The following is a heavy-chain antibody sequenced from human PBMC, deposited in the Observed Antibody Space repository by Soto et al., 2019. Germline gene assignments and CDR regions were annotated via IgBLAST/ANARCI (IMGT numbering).Heavy chain of an antibody. Sequence: EVQLVESGEDLVQPGGSLRLSCAASGFTFNTYNMNWVRQAPGKGLEWVSYISSSGVTKYYTDSVKGRFTISRDNTKNSRYMHMDTVRAASTAVYYCATYFYHEGPCLVRPVGSWGQGIRFTVSS. CDR1: GFTFNTYN. D-gene: IGHD1-26*01. V-gene: IGHV3-48*01. CDR2: ISSSGVTK. J-gene: IGHJ4*02. CDR3: ATYFYHEGPCLVRPVGS.